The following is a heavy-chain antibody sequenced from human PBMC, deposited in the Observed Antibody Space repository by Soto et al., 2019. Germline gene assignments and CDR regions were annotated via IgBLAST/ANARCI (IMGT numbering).Heavy chain of an antibody. Sequence: KTSETLSLTCTVSGGSITPYYWSWIRQPPGEGLEWIGYVSYNGNTDYNPSLKSRVSISVDTSKNEFSLKLNSLTAADAAIYFCARQQYTVVTAFDVWARGAMVTGSS. CDR1: GGSITPYY. V-gene: IGHV4-59*01. CDR2: VSYNGNT. D-gene: IGHD2-15*01. J-gene: IGHJ3*01. CDR3: ARQQYTVVTAFDV.